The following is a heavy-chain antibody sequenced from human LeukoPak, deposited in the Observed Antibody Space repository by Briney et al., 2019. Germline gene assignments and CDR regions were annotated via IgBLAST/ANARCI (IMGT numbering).Heavy chain of an antibody. D-gene: IGHD5-18*01. CDR1: GFAFSDYW. V-gene: IGHV3-7*01. Sequence: GGSLRLSCAASGFAFSDYWMSWVRQAPGKGLEWVAKIKPDGSEKYYVDSVKGRFTISRDNAKNSLYLQMNSLRDEDTAVYYCARGGYSYGHDYWGQRTLVTVSS. CDR3: ARGGYSYGHDY. J-gene: IGHJ4*02. CDR2: IKPDGSEK.